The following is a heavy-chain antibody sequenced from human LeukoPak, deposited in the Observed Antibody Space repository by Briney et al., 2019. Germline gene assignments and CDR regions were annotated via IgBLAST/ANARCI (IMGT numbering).Heavy chain of an antibody. CDR1: GFTFSSYS. V-gene: IGHV3-21*01. J-gene: IGHJ4*02. Sequence: GGSLRLSCAASGFTFSSYSMNWVRQAPGKGLEWVTSISSSSSYIYYADSVEGRFTISRDNAKNSLYLQMNSLRAEDTAVYYCASNRGSSGWYLLYYFDYWGQGTLVTVSS. D-gene: IGHD6-19*01. CDR2: ISSSSSYI. CDR3: ASNRGSSGWYLLYYFDY.